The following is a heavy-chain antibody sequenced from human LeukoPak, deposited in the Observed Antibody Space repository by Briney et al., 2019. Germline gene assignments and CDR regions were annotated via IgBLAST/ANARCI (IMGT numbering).Heavy chain of an antibody. CDR3: ARRYYYDSSGRDPFDC. D-gene: IGHD3-22*01. CDR2: IYYSGNT. J-gene: IGHJ4*02. Sequence: SETLSLTCTVSGGSISSSSYYWVWIRQPPGKGLEWIGSIYYSGNTYYNPSLKSRVSISLDTSKNQFSLKLSSVTAADTAVYYCARRYYYDSSGRDPFDCWGQGTLVTVSS. CDR1: GGSISSSSYY. V-gene: IGHV4-39*01.